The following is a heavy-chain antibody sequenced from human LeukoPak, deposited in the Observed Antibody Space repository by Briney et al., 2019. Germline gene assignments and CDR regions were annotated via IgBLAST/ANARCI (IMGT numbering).Heavy chain of an antibody. CDR2: IYYSGST. CDR3: ARGRITIFGVVIKPLDY. D-gene: IGHD3-3*01. Sequence: SETLSLTCTVSGGSISSSSYYWGWIRQPPGKGLEWIGSIYYSGSTYYNPSLKSRVTISVDTSKNQFSLKLSSVTAADTAVYYCARGRITIFGVVIKPLDYWGQGTLVTVSS. CDR1: GGSISSSSYY. J-gene: IGHJ4*02. V-gene: IGHV4-39*01.